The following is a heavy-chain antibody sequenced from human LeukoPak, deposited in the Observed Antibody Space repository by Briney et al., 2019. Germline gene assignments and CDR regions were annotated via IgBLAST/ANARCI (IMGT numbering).Heavy chain of an antibody. D-gene: IGHD2-2*02. V-gene: IGHV5-51*01. CDR3: ARSQGLYGAADY. Sequence: GESLKISCKASGYTFSDYWIGWVRQMPGQGLEWMGIVYPGDSDTRYSPSFQGHVAISADKSINTAYLQWSGLQASDNAIYFCARSQGLYGAADYWGQGTLV. CDR2: VYPGDSDT. J-gene: IGHJ4*02. CDR1: GYTFSDYW.